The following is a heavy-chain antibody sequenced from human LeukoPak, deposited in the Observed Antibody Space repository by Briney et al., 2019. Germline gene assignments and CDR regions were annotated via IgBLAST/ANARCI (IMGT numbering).Heavy chain of an antibody. J-gene: IGHJ4*02. D-gene: IGHD6-13*01. CDR2: IRSKAYGGTT. V-gene: IGHV3-49*03. CDR1: GFTFGDYN. Sequence: GGSLRLSCTGSGFTFGDYNMTWFRQAPGKGLEWVGFIRSKAYGGTTEYAASVKGRFTISRDDSKSIAFLQMNSLKIEDTAAYYCTRDTTLVRPIDYWGQGTLVTVSS. CDR3: TRDTTLVRPIDY.